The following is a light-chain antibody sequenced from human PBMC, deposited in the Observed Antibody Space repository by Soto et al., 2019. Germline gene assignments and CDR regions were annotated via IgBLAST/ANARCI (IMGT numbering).Light chain of an antibody. Sequence: DIQMTQSPSTLSASVGARVTITCRASQSISTWLAWYQQKPGKVPKLLIYQASTLETGVPSRLSGSGSGTEFTLTISSLQPDDFATYYCQQYNTYSETFGQGTKLEIK. V-gene: IGKV1-5*03. CDR2: QAS. CDR3: QQYNTYSET. CDR1: QSISTW. J-gene: IGKJ2*01.